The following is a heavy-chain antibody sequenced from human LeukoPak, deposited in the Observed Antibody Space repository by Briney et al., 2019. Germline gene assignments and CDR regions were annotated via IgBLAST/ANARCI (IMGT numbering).Heavy chain of an antibody. CDR3: ARGKYDSSPFLQH. CDR2: ISSSGSII. D-gene: IGHD3-22*01. J-gene: IGHJ1*01. Sequence: GGSLRLSCAASGFTFSDYYMSWIRQAPGKGLEWVSYISSSGSIIYYADSVKGRFTISRDNAKNSMYLQMNSLRAEDKAVYYCARGKYDSSPFLQHWGQGTLVTVSS. CDR1: GFTFSDYY. V-gene: IGHV3-11*01.